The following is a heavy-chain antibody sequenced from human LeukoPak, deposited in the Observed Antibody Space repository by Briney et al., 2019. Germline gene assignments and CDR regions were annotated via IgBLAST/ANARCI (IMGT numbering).Heavy chain of an antibody. Sequence: GGSLRLSCAASGFTFSSYSVNWVRQAPGKGLEWVSSISSSSSYIYYADSVKGRFTISRDNAKNSLYLQMNSLRAEDTAVYYCARDERTADTAMVAIDYWGQGTLVTVSS. CDR1: GFTFSSYS. CDR2: ISSSSSYI. J-gene: IGHJ4*02. CDR3: ARDERTADTAMVAIDY. V-gene: IGHV3-21*01. D-gene: IGHD5-18*01.